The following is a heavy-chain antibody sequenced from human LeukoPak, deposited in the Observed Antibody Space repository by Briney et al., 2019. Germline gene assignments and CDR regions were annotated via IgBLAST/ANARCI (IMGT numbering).Heavy chain of an antibody. J-gene: IGHJ4*02. V-gene: IGHV3-66*01. D-gene: IGHD2-15*01. CDR3: ARRGSGKVFDY. CDR2: IYSGGST. Sequence: PGGSLRPSCEASGFTVSSNYMSWVRQAPGKGLEWVSIIYSGGSTYYADSVKGRFTISRDNSKNTLYLQMNSLRAEDTAVYYCARRGSGKVFDYWGQGTLVTVSS. CDR1: GFTVSSNY.